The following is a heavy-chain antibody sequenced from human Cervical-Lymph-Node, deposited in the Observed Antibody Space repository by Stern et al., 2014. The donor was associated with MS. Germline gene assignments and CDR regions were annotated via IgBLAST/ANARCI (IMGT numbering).Heavy chain of an antibody. CDR3: ARGVTAVTNYVPNWCFDL. V-gene: IGHV4-39*02. CDR2: VYYSGIT. Sequence: QLQLQESGPGLVKPSETLSLTCTVSGGSITNRDYWGWIRQSPGKGLEWIGSVYYSGITYYRPSLKSRATIPIDPSRNYFSLGLTSVTATDTAVYFCARGVTAVTNYVPNWCFDLWGRGTLVTVSS. CDR1: GGSITNRDY. D-gene: IGHD4-11*01. J-gene: IGHJ2*01.